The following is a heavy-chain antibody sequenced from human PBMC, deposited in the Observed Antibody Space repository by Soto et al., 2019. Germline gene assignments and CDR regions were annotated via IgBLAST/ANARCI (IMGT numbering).Heavy chain of an antibody. CDR2: INHSGST. D-gene: IGHD3-10*01. J-gene: IGHJ4*02. CDR1: GGSFSGYY. CDR3: ARSGRVTMVRGVIIFNY. V-gene: IGHV4-34*01. Sequence: PSETLSLTCAVYGGSFSGYYWSWIRQPPGKGLEWIGEINHSGSTNYNPSLKSRVTISVDTSKNQFSLKLSSVTAADTAVYYCARSGRVTMVRGVIIFNYWGQGTLVTVSS.